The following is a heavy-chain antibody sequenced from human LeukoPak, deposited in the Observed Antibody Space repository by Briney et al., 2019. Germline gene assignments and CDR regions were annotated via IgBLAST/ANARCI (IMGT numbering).Heavy chain of an antibody. Sequence: QPGGSLRLSCAASGFTFRRYGMSCVRQAPGKGLEWVSSISGSGGSTFYGDSVKGRFTISRDNSKNTLYLQMNSLRAEDTAMYYCATQWDGGAGAFDTWGQGTMVTVSS. CDR3: ATQWDGGAGAFDT. D-gene: IGHD1-26*01. V-gene: IGHV3-23*01. CDR2: ISGSGGST. J-gene: IGHJ3*02. CDR1: GFTFRRYG.